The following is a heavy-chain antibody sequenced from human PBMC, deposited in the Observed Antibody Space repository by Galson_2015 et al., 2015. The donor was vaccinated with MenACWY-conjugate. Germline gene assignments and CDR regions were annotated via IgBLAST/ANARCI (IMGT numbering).Heavy chain of an antibody. V-gene: IGHV3-48*03. CDR2: ISSSGGTI. CDR1: GFTFSDYE. Sequence: SLRLSCEASGFTFSDYEMNWVRQAPGKGLEWLSYISSSGGTIKYEDSVKGRFTISRDNAKNSLFLQMNSVRAEDTAFYYCAREDRRDALDLWGPGTMVTVSS. CDR3: AREDRRDALDL. J-gene: IGHJ3*01.